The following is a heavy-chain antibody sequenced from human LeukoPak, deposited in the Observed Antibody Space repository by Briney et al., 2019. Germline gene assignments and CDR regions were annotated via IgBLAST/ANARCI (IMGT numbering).Heavy chain of an antibody. CDR1: GYTFTTHY. V-gene: IGHV1-18*04. CDR2: ISAYNGNT. CDR3: ARDLPSLDV. Sequence: ASVKVSCKASGYTFTTHYMHWVRQAPGQGLEWMGWISAYNGNTNYAQKLQGRVTMTTDTSTSTAYMELRSLRSDDTAVYYCARDLPSLDVWGKGTTVTISS. J-gene: IGHJ6*04.